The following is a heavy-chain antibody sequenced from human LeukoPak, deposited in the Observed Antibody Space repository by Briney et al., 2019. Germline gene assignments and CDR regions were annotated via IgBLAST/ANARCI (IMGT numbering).Heavy chain of an antibody. Sequence: GGSLRLSCAAPGFTFSSYAMHWVRQAPGKGLEYVSAISSNGGSTYYANSVKGRFTISRDNSKNTLYLQMGSLRAEDMAVYYCARVGYYYYGMDVWGQGTTVTVSS. CDR3: ARVGYYYYGMDV. V-gene: IGHV3-64*01. CDR1: GFTFSSYA. D-gene: IGHD1-26*01. J-gene: IGHJ6*02. CDR2: ISSNGGST.